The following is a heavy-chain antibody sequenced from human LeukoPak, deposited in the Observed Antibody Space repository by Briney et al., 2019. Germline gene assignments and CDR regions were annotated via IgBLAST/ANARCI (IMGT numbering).Heavy chain of an antibody. J-gene: IGHJ4*02. D-gene: IGHD3-10*01. CDR3: TTDLGLTMIRGVIVY. CDR1: GFTFTNAW. CDR2: IKSKGDGETT. V-gene: IGHV3-15*01. Sequence: GGSLRLSCGACGFTFTNAWMTWVRQAPGEGLEWVGRIKSKGDGETTDYAAPVKGRFSMSRDDSKATMYLQMYSLEAEDTAVYYCTTDLGLTMIRGVIVYWGQGALVTVSS.